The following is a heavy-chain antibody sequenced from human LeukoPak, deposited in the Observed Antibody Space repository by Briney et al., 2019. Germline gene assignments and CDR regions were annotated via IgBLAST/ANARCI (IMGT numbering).Heavy chain of an antibody. Sequence: SETLSLTGTVPGGSIGSYSGSWIRQPAGKGLEWIGRIYTSGSTNYNPSLKSRVTISVDTSKNQFSLKLSSVTAADTAVYYCARDSGSYSFDYWGQGTLVTVSS. CDR1: GGSIGSYS. D-gene: IGHD1-26*01. J-gene: IGHJ4*02. CDR3: ARDSGSYSFDY. CDR2: IYTSGST. V-gene: IGHV4-4*07.